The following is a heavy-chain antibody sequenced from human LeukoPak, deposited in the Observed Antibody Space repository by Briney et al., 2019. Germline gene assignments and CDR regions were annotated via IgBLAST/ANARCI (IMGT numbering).Heavy chain of an antibody. CDR1: GFTFRTYA. V-gene: IGHV3-23*01. CDR3: ARDSGSYLQPTDY. CDR2: ITGNGGST. J-gene: IGHJ4*02. D-gene: IGHD1-26*01. Sequence: PGGSLRLSCAASGFTFRTYAMTWVRQAPGKGLECFSSITGNGGSTYYADSVKGRFTISRDNSKNTLYLQMDSLRAEDTAVYHCARDSGSYLQPTDYWGQGTLVTVSS.